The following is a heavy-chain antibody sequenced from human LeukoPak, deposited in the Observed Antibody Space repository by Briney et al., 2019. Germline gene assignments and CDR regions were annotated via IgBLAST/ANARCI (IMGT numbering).Heavy chain of an antibody. CDR3: ARVPPNYYDSSYYMDV. D-gene: IGHD3-22*01. Sequence: ASVKVSCKAFGYTFTSNYMHWVRQAPGQGPEWMGVISPSGGSTTYAQKFQGRVTLTRDMSTSTDYLELSSLRSEDTAVYYCARVPPNYYDSSYYMDVWGKGTTVTVSS. CDR2: ISPSGGST. V-gene: IGHV1-46*01. J-gene: IGHJ6*03. CDR1: GYTFTSNY.